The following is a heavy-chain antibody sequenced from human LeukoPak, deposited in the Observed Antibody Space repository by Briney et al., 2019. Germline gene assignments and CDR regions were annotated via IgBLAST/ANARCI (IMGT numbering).Heavy chain of an antibody. CDR3: ARVLGFGSPPAY. CDR2: ISSDGSDK. D-gene: IGHD3-10*01. V-gene: IGHV3-30*19. J-gene: IGHJ4*02. Sequence: PGGSLRLSCAASGFTLSGYGMHWVRQAPGKGLEWVGLISSDGSDKSYAASVEGRFTISRDNSKSMLYLQMNSLSADDTAVYYCARVLGFGSPPAYWGQGTLVSVSS. CDR1: GFTLSGYG.